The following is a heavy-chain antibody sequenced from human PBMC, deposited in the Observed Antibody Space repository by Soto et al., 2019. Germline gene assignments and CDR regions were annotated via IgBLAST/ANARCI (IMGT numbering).Heavy chain of an antibody. CDR3: ARTGIAAAGRGTIIDY. CDR1: GYTFSRYC. CDR2: ISAYNGNT. J-gene: IGHJ4*02. D-gene: IGHD6-13*01. Sequence: ASVKVSCKASGYTFSRYCISWGGQAPGQGLEWMGWISAYNGNTNYAQKLQGRVTMTTDTSTSTAYMELRSLRSDDTAVYYCARTGIAAAGRGTIIDYWGQGTLVTVSS. V-gene: IGHV1-18*01.